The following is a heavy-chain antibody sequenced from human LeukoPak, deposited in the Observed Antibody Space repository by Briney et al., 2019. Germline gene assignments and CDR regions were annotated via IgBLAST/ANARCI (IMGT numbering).Heavy chain of an antibody. CDR2: INEDGSTT. CDR1: GLTFSSNW. V-gene: IGHV3-74*01. D-gene: IGHD1-26*01. CDR3: VRDLGGRSGH. J-gene: IGHJ4*02. Sequence: GGSLRLSCAASGLTFSSNWMHWVRQAPGKGLVWVSRINEDGSTTNYADSVKGRSTIFRDNAKNTLYLQMNSLRAEDTAVYYCVRDLGGRSGHWGQGTLVTVSS.